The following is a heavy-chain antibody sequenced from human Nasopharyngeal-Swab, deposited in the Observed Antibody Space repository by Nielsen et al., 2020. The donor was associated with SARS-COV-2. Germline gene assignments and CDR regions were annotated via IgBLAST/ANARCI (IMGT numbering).Heavy chain of an antibody. CDR2: VRSKGNNYAT. CDR1: GFTFSDSA. CDR3: TRCGGGCYSGRDY. V-gene: IGHV3-73*01. Sequence: GGSLRLSCAASGFTFSDSARHWVRQASGKGLEWVRRVRSKGNNYATAYSASVKGRFIIFRDDPTNTAYLQMNSLKTEDTAMYYCTRCGGGCYSGRDYWGQGTLVTVSS. J-gene: IGHJ4*02. D-gene: IGHD2-15*01.